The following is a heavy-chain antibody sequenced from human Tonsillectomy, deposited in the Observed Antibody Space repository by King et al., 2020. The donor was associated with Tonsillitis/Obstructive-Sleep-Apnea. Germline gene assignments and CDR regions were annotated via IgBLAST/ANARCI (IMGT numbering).Heavy chain of an antibody. CDR2: IYPGDSDT. V-gene: IGHV5-51*01. Sequence: VQLVQSGAEVKKPGESLMISCEGSGYRFTSYWIAWVREMPGKGLEWMGIIYPGDSDTRYSPSFQGQVTISVDKSISTAYLQWCSLKASDTAMYYCARALPGYCSSTSCSFDYWGQGTLVTVSS. CDR1: GYRFTSYW. J-gene: IGHJ4*02. CDR3: ARALPGYCSSTSCSFDY. D-gene: IGHD2-2*01.